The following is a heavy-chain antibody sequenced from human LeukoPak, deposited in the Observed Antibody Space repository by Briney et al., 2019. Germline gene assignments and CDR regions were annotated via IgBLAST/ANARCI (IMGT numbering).Heavy chain of an antibody. J-gene: IGHJ4*02. CDR1: GGSITSYY. CDR2: FYYTGST. D-gene: IGHD1-26*01. V-gene: IGHV4-59*12. Sequence: SETLSLTCTVSGGSITSYYWSWIRQPPGKGLEWIGHFYYTGSTNYNPSLKSRVTISAETSRNQFSLRLNSVTAADTAVYYCAGDSVGFDSWGQGTLVTVSS. CDR3: AGDSVGFDS.